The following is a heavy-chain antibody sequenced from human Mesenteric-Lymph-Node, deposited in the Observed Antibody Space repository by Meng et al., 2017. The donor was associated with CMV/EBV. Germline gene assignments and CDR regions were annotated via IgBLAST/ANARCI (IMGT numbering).Heavy chain of an antibody. Sequence: SLKISCAASGFTFDDYAMHWVRQAPGKGLEWVSGIDWNSDNIAYADSVKGRFTISRDNAKNSLFLQMNNLRAEDTDLYYCSKDLRTTIATTGRGAFDIWGRGTMVTVSS. J-gene: IGHJ3*02. D-gene: IGHD1-1*01. V-gene: IGHV3-9*01. CDR2: IDWNSDNI. CDR1: GFTFDDYA. CDR3: SKDLRTTIATTGRGAFDI.